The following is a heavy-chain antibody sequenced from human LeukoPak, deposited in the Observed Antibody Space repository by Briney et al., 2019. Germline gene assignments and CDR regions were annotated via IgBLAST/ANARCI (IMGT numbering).Heavy chain of an antibody. CDR1: GFTFSSYG. V-gene: IGHV3-23*01. J-gene: IGHJ5*02. CDR3: ARDRGLGWFDP. CDR2: ISGSGGST. Sequence: GGSLRLSCAASGFTFSSYGMSWVRQAPGKGLEWVSAISGSGGSTYYADSVKGRFTISRDNSKNTLYLQMNSLRAEDTAVYYCARDRGLGWFDPWGQGTLVTVSS. D-gene: IGHD3-16*01.